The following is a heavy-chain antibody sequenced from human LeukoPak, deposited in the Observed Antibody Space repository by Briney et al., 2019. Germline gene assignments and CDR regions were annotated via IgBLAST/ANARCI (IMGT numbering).Heavy chain of an antibody. CDR2: ISGNGSDT. CDR1: VFTYGSFW. CDR3: ASGDDYNHKRPGVRDS. V-gene: IGHV3-74*01. D-gene: IGHD5-24*01. J-gene: IGHJ5*01. Sequence: GGSLRLSCAASVFTYGSFWMLWVRQAPGKGLVWVSRISGNGSDTRYADFAKGRFTVSRDNSKNTLFVQLTSLRAEDTGVYYCASGDDYNHKRPGVRDSWRQPTLVTDSS.